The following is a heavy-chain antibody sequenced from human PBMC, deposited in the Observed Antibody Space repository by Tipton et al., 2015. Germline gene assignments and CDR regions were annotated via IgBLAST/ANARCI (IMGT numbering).Heavy chain of an antibody. J-gene: IGHJ4*02. CDR2: IFYDGST. D-gene: IGHD2-21*01. CDR3: ARRCGADCYWGYYFDH. Sequence: TLSLTCTVSSGSISRSYWSWIRQPPGKGLEWIGYIFYDGSTNYNPSLKSRLTISVDTSKNQFSLRLSSVTAADTAVYYCARRCGADCYWGYYFDHWGQGTLVTVSS. V-gene: IGHV4-59*01. CDR1: SGSISRSY.